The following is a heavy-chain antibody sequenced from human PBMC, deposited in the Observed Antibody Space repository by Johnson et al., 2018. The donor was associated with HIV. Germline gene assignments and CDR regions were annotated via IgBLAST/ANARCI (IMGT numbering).Heavy chain of an antibody. V-gene: IGHV3-11*04. CDR2: ISSSGASI. CDR3: ARVITNMSVAPRYAFDI. Sequence: VQLVESGGGLVKPGGSLRLSCAASGFSFSDYYMTWIRQAPGKGLEWVSYISSSGASIYYADSVKGRFTISRDNAKNSLYLQMNSLRSEDTAVYYCARVITNMSVAPRYAFDIWGQGTMVTVSS. J-gene: IGHJ3*02. D-gene: IGHD3-22*01. CDR1: GFSFSDYY.